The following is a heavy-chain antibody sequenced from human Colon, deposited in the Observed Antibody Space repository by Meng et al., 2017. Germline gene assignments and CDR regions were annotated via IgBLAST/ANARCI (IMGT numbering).Heavy chain of an antibody. CDR1: GGSISSYY. CDR2: IYTSGST. D-gene: IGHD1/OR15-1a*01. J-gene: IGHJ3*02. Sequence: SETLSLTCTVSGGSISSYYWSWIRQPAGKGLEWIGRIYTSGSTNYNPSLKSRVTMSVYTSKNQFSLKLSSVTAADTAVYYCARVLRGTGTSLDAFDIWGQGTMVTVSS. V-gene: IGHV4-4*07. CDR3: ARVLRGTGTSLDAFDI.